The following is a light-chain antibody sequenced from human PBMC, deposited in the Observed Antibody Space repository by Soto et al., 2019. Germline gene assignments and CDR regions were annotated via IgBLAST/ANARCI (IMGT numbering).Light chain of an antibody. V-gene: IGKV3-11*01. Sequence: EIVLTQSPATLSLSPGERASLSCRASQSVGRKLAWYQQKPGQAPRLLIFDASDRATAIPARFSGSGSGTDFTLTISSLEPEDFATYYCQQRSAWPLTFGGGTMLEMK. CDR2: DAS. J-gene: IGKJ4*01. CDR1: QSVGRK. CDR3: QQRSAWPLT.